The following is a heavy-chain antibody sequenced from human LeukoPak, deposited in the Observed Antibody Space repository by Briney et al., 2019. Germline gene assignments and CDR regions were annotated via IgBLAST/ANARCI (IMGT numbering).Heavy chain of an antibody. D-gene: IGHD3-10*01. V-gene: IGHV4-31*03. J-gene: IGHJ4*02. CDR1: GGSISSGGYY. CDR3: ARFFRHYGDHFDY. Sequence: NPSETLSLTCTASGGSISSGGYYWSWIRQHPGKGLEWIGYIYYSGSTYYNPSLKSRVTISVDTSKNQFSLKLSSVTAADTAVYYCARFFRHYGDHFDYWGQGTLVTVSS. CDR2: IYYSGST.